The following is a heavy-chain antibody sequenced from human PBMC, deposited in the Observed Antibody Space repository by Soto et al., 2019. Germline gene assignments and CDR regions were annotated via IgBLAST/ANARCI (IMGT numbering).Heavy chain of an antibody. CDR3: ARVHCYDSSGYTPGYYYYGMDV. CDR2: IIPIFGTA. J-gene: IGHJ6*02. Sequence: QVQLVQSGAEVKKPGSSVKVSCKASGGTFSSYAISWVRQAPGQGLEWMGGIIPIFGTANYAQKFQGRVTITADESTSTAYMELSSLRSEDTAVYYCARVHCYDSSGYTPGYYYYGMDVWGQGTTVTVSS. CDR1: GGTFSSYA. V-gene: IGHV1-69*01. D-gene: IGHD3-22*01.